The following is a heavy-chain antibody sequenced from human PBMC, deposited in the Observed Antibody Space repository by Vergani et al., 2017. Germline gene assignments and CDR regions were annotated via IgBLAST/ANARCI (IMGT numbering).Heavy chain of an antibody. Sequence: QVQLQESGPGLVKHSETLSLTCTVSGGSISSYYWSWIRQPPGKGLEWIGYIYYSGSTNYNPSLKSRVTISVDTSKKQFYLKLSSVTAADTAVYYCARFGPYSSSPWGXFDPWGQGTLVTVAS. V-gene: IGHV4-59*01. J-gene: IGHJ5*02. D-gene: IGHD6-6*01. CDR2: IYYSGST. CDR1: GGSISSYY. CDR3: ARFGPYSSSPWGXFDP.